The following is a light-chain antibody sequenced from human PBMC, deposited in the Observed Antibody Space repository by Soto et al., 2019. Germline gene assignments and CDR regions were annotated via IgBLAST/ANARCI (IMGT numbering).Light chain of an antibody. Sequence: DIQLTQSSSFLSASVGDRVTITCLSSQGTRNYVAWYQQKPRRVPRFLLYAASPLQSGVPSRFSGSESGTDFTPTXRSLQPEDVATYYCQKYNSAPSWTFGQGTKVDIK. CDR1: QGTRNY. CDR2: AAS. CDR3: QKYNSAPSWT. J-gene: IGKJ1*01. V-gene: IGKV1-27*01.